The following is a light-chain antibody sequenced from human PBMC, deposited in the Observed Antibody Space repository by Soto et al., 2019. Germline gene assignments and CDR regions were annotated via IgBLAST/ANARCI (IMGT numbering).Light chain of an antibody. CDR2: DAS. V-gene: IGKV3-15*01. CDR1: QSVSSY. CDR3: LQYSTWPRLYA. Sequence: EIVMTQSPATLSVSLGERVTLSCRASQSVSSYLAWYQQKPGQAPRLLISDASTRATDIPDRFSGSGSGTDFTLTIRSLQSTDLAVYYCLQYSTWPRLYAFGQGTKLEIK. J-gene: IGKJ2*01.